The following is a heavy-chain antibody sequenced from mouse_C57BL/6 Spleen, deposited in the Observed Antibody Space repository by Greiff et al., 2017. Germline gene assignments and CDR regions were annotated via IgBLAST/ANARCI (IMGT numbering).Heavy chain of an antibody. CDR1: GYTFTTYP. J-gene: IGHJ2*01. CDR3: ARGYYGSKGSFDY. V-gene: IGHV1-47*01. Sequence: VKLQESGAELVKPGASVKMSCKASGYTFTTYPIEWMKQNHGKSLEWIGNFHPYNDDTKYNEKFKGKATLTVEKSSSTVYLELSRLTSDDSAVYYCARGYYGSKGSFDYWGQGTTLTVSS. CDR2: FHPYNDDT. D-gene: IGHD1-1*01.